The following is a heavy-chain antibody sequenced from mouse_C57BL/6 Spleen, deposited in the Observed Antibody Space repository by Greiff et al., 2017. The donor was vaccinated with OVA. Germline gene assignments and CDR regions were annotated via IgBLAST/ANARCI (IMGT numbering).Heavy chain of an antibody. V-gene: IGHV1-80*01. CDR2: IYPGDGDT. CDR1: GYAFSSYW. J-gene: IGHJ2*01. D-gene: IGHD1-1*01. Sequence: VKLQESGAELVKPGASVKISCKASGYAFSSYWMNWVKQRPGKGLEWIGQIYPGDGDTNYNGKFKGKATLTADKSSSTAYMQLSSLTSEDSAVYFCARSEYYGSSPTSFDYWGQGTTLTVSS. CDR3: ARSEYYGSSPTSFDY.